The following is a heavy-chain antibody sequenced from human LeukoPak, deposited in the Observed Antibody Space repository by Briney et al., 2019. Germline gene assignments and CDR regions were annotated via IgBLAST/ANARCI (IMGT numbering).Heavy chain of an antibody. CDR2: IRYDGTSQ. CDR3: AKGENFGLQY. V-gene: IGHV3-30*02. J-gene: IGHJ4*02. Sequence: GGSLRLSCAASGFSFNDYYMTWMRQAPGRGLEWVAFIRYDGTSQNYADSVKGRFTISRDNSKNTLYLQMNSLRGEDTAMYYCAKGENFGLQYWGQGTLVTVSS. CDR1: GFSFNDYY. D-gene: IGHD4-11*01.